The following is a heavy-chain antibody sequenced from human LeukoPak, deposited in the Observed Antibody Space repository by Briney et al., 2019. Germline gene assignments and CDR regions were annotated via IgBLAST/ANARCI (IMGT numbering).Heavy chain of an antibody. Sequence: GGSLRLSCAASGLTFSSYSMNWVRQAPGKGLEWVSSISSSSSYIYYADSVKGRFTISRDNAKNSLYLQMNSLRAEDTAVYYCARTMVRGVYYYYGMDVWGQGTTVTVSS. CDR1: GLTFSSYS. CDR3: ARTMVRGVYYYYGMDV. CDR2: ISSSSSYI. D-gene: IGHD3-10*01. V-gene: IGHV3-21*01. J-gene: IGHJ6*02.